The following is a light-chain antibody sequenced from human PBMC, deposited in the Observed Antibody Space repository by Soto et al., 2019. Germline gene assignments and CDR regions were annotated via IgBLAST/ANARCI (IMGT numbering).Light chain of an antibody. CDR3: SSYTSVSTWV. CDR2: DVN. V-gene: IGLV2-14*01. Sequence: QSVLTQPASVSGSPGQSITISCTGTKSDIGSYNYVSWYQQHPGKAPKFIIYDVNNRPSGVSNRFSGSKSGNTASLTISGLQAEDEADYYCSSYTSVSTWVFGGGTQLTVL. CDR1: KSDIGSYNY. J-gene: IGLJ7*01.